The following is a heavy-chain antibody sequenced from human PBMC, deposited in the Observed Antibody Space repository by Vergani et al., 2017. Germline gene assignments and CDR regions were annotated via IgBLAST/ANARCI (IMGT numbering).Heavy chain of an antibody. CDR1: GYTFTSYG. CDR2: ISAYNGNT. J-gene: IGHJ6*03. D-gene: IGHD2-2*01. V-gene: IGHV1-18*01. Sequence: QVQLVQSGAEVKKPGASVKVSCKASGYTFTSYGISWVRQAPGQGLERMGWISAYNGNTNYAQKLQGRVTMTTDTSTSTAYKELRSLRSDDTAVYYCASEVEVVVVPAAIYYYYYMDVWGKGTTVTVSS. CDR3: ASEVEVVVVPAAIYYYYYMDV.